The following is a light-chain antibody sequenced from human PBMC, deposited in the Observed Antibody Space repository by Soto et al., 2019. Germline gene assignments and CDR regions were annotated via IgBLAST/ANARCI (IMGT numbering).Light chain of an antibody. Sequence: QSVLTQPPSASGTPGQRVTISCSGSSSNIGSHYVFCYQQLPGTAPKVLMYRNSQPPSGVPDRFSGSKSGTSASLAISGLRSDDEADYYCASWDDRLIGFVVFGVGTQLPVL. CDR3: ASWDDRLIGFVV. CDR2: RNS. CDR1: SSNIGSHY. J-gene: IGLJ2*01. V-gene: IGLV1-47*01.